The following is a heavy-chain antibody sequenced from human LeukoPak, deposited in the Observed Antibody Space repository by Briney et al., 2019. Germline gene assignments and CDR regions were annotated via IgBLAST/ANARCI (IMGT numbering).Heavy chain of an antibody. Sequence: SETLSLTCTVSGGSISSYYWSWIRQPPGKGLEWIGYIYYSGSTNYNPSLKSRVTISVDTSKNQFSLKLSSVTAADTAVYYCARGAQADYGDYGPLRYWGQGTLVTVSS. J-gene: IGHJ4*02. CDR1: GGSISSYY. D-gene: IGHD4-17*01. V-gene: IGHV4-59*01. CDR2: IYYSGST. CDR3: ARGAQADYGDYGPLRY.